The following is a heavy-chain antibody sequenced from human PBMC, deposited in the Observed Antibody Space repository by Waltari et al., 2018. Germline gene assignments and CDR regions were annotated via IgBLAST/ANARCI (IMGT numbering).Heavy chain of an antibody. J-gene: IGHJ5*02. CDR2: ISGSGGST. CDR3: ALLGAQNWFDP. CDR1: GFTFSSYA. Sequence: EVQLLESGGGLVQPGGSLRLSCAASGFTFSSYAMSWVRPAPGKGLEWVSAISGSGGSTYYADSVKCRFTISRDNSKNTLYLQMNSLRAEDTAVYYCALLGAQNWFDPWGQGTLVTVSS. V-gene: IGHV3-23*01.